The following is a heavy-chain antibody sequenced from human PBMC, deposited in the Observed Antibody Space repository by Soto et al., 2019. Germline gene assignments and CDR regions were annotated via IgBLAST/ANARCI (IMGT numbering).Heavy chain of an antibody. V-gene: IGHV4-30-4*01. CDR3: ARVGYGDYGRGYYFDF. Sequence: SETLSLTCSVSGASIRDGDYYWSWLRQPPGKGPEWIGIIDYTGGTHYNPTLTGPVSMSVDTSANQFSLKVNFVTAADSAVYHCARVGYGDYGRGYYFDFWGPGILVTVS. D-gene: IGHD4-17*01. CDR2: IDYTGGT. CDR1: GASIRDGDYY. J-gene: IGHJ4*02.